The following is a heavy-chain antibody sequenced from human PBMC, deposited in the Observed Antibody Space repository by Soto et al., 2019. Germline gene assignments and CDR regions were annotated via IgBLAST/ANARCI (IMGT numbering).Heavy chain of an antibody. Sequence: SETLSLTCAVYGGSFSCYYWSWIRQTPGKGLEWIGEINHSGSTNYNPSLKSRVTISVDTSKNQFSLKLSSVTAADTAVYYCASQGHDFWSGYSPIDYWGQGTLVTVPS. D-gene: IGHD3-3*01. CDR1: GGSFSCYY. CDR3: ASQGHDFWSGYSPIDY. J-gene: IGHJ4*02. V-gene: IGHV4-34*01. CDR2: INHSGST.